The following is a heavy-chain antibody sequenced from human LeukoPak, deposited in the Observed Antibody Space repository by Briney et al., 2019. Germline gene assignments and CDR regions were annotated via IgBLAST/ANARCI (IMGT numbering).Heavy chain of an antibody. Sequence: ASVKVSCKASGYTFTSYGISWVRQAPGQGLEWMGWISTYNGNTNYVQKIQGRVTMTTDTSTSTAFMELRSLRSDDTAVYYCARGGSGWYEDYWGQGTLVTVSS. CDR3: ARGGSGWYEDY. V-gene: IGHV1-18*01. CDR1: GYTFTSYG. D-gene: IGHD6-19*01. CDR2: ISTYNGNT. J-gene: IGHJ4*02.